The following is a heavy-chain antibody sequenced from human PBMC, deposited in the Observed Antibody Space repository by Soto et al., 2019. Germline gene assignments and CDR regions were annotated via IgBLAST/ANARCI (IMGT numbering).Heavy chain of an antibody. Sequence: GASVKVSCKVSGYTLTELSMHWVRQAPGKGLEWMGGFDPEDGETIYAQKFQGRVTMTEDTSTDTAYMELSSLRSEDTAVYYCATRLSPSDCYDSSGLWGQGTMVTVSS. D-gene: IGHD3-22*01. CDR3: ATRLSPSDCYDSSGL. V-gene: IGHV1-24*01. J-gene: IGHJ3*01. CDR1: GYTLTELS. CDR2: FDPEDGET.